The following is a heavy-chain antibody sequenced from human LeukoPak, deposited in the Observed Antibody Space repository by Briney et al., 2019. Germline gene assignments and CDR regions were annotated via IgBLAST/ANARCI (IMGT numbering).Heavy chain of an antibody. D-gene: IGHD5-24*01. CDR3: ARRNTIMVAGLDY. V-gene: IGHV1-8*01. Sequence: GASVKVSCKASGYTFTSYDINWVRQATGQRLEWMGWMNPNSGNTGYAQNFQGRVTMTRNTSISTAFMELSSLRSEDTAVYYCARRNTIMVAGLDYWGQGTLVTVSS. CDR1: GYTFTSYD. J-gene: IGHJ4*02. CDR2: MNPNSGNT.